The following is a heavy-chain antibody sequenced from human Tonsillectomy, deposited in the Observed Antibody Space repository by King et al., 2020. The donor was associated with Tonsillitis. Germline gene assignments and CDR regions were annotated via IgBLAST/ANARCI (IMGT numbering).Heavy chain of an antibody. D-gene: IGHD2-2*01. CDR2: ISGSGATT. V-gene: IGHV3-23*04. J-gene: IGHJ4*02. Sequence: VQLVESGGGLVQPGGSLRLSCAASGFTFSSYAINWVRQAPGKGLEWVSVISGSGATTYYADSVKGRFTISRENSKNTLYLQVNSLRAEDTAVYYCAKRILPAAISLYFDYWGQGTLVTVSS. CDR3: AKRILPAAISLYFDY. CDR1: GFTFSSYA.